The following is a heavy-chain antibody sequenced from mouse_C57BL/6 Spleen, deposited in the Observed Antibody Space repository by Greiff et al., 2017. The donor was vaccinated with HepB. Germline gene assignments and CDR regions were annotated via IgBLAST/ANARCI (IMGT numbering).Heavy chain of an antibody. CDR1: GYTFTSYW. Sequence: VQLQQPGAELVKPGASVKLSCKASGYTFTSYWMQWVKQRPGQGLEWIGEIDPSDSYTNYNQKFKGKATLTVDTSSSTAYMQLSSLTSEDSAVYYCASLDGYYVYWGQGTTLTVSS. J-gene: IGHJ2*01. D-gene: IGHD2-3*01. CDR3: ASLDGYYVY. CDR2: IDPSDSYT. V-gene: IGHV1-50*01.